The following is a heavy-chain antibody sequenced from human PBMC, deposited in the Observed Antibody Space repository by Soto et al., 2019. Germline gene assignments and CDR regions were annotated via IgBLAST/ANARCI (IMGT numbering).Heavy chain of an antibody. V-gene: IGHV4-30-2*01. D-gene: IGHD5-18*01. CDR3: ARDNGYSYGYTLDH. CDR1: GGSISSGGYS. CDR2: MYHSGST. Sequence: SETLSLTCAVSGGSISSGGYSWSWIRQPPGKGLEWIGYMYHSGSTYYNPSLKSRVTISIDRSKNQFSLKLSSVTAADTAVYYCARDNGYSYGYTLDHWGQGTLLTVSS. J-gene: IGHJ4*02.